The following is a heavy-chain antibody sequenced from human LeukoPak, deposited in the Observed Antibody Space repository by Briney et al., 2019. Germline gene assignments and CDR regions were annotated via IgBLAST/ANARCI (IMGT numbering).Heavy chain of an antibody. V-gene: IGHV3-30-3*01. CDR3: ARGTGSAVGSTDFDY. CDR1: GFTFSSYA. CDR2: MSYDGSNK. D-gene: IGHD4-17*01. J-gene: IGHJ4*02. Sequence: GSLRLSCAASGFTFSSYAMHWVRQAPGKGLEWVSVMSYDGSNKYYADSVKGRFTISRDNSKNTLYLQMNSLRAEDTAVYYCARGTGSAVGSTDFDYWGQGTLVTVSS.